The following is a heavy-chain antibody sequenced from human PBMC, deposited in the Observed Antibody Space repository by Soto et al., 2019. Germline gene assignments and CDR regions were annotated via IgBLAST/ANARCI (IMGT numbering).Heavy chain of an antibody. J-gene: IGHJ5*02. D-gene: IGHD4-17*01. V-gene: IGHV3-53*01. CDR3: ARAYGGNPALFDP. Sequence: EVQLVESGGGLIQPGGSLRLSCAASGFTVSSDYMSWVRQAPGKGLEWVSVIYPGGSTYYADSVKGRFTFSRDNSKNTLYLQMNSLRAEDTAVYYCARAYGGNPALFDPWGQGTLVTVSS. CDR2: IYPGGST. CDR1: GFTVSSDY.